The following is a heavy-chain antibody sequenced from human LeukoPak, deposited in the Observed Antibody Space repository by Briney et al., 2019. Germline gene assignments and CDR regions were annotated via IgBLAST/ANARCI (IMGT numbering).Heavy chain of an antibody. Sequence: GGSLRLSCAASGFTVSSDYMSWVRQAPGKGLEWVSIIYSGGNTYYADSVKGRFSISRDNSKNTVYLQMNSLRLEDTAVYYCARLLHYDFWSGYYFDSWGQGTLVTVSS. CDR3: ARLLHYDFWSGYYFDS. CDR2: IYSGGNT. J-gene: IGHJ4*02. CDR1: GFTVSSDY. V-gene: IGHV3-66*04. D-gene: IGHD3-3*01.